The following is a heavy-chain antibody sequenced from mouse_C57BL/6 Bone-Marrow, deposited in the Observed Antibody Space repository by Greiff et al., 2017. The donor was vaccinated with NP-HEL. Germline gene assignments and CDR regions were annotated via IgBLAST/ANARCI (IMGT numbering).Heavy chain of an antibody. CDR3: ARWDDYLYYFDY. Sequence: VQLQQSVAELVRPGASVKLSCTASGFNIKNTYMPWVKQRPEQGLEWIGRIDPANGNTKYAPKFQGKATITADTSSNTAYLQLSSLTSEDTAIYYCARWDDYLYYFDYWGQGTTLTVSS. CDR1: GFNIKNTY. CDR2: IDPANGNT. D-gene: IGHD2-4*01. V-gene: IGHV14-3*01. J-gene: IGHJ2*01.